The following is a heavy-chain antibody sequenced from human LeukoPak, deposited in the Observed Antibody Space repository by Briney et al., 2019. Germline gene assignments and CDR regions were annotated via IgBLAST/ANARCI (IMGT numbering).Heavy chain of an antibody. CDR2: ISGNSGSI. V-gene: IGHV3-9*01. J-gene: IGHJ4*02. CDR1: GFTFDDYA. D-gene: IGHD3-10*01. Sequence: GGSLRLSCAASGFTFDDYAMHWVRQAPGKGLEWVSGISGNSGSIGYADCVKGRFTISRDNAKNSLYLQMNSLRAEDTALYYCAKDGGSGSYYEVWGDFDYWGQGTLVTVSS. CDR3: AKDGGSGSYYEVWGDFDY.